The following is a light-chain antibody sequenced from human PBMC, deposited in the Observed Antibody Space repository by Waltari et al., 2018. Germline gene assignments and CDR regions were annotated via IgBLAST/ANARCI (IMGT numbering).Light chain of an antibody. CDR2: AES. CDR3: LQDYNYPRT. V-gene: IGKV1-6*01. CDR1: QGIRND. J-gene: IGKJ1*01. Sequence: TGRASQGIRNDLGWYQQKPGKAPKLLIYAESSLQSGVPSRFSGSGSGTDFTLTISSLQPEDFATYYCLQDYNYPRTFGQGTKVEIK.